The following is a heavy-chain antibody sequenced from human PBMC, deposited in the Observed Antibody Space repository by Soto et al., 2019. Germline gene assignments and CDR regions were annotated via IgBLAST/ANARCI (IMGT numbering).Heavy chain of an antibody. CDR3: AKFTPLGYCSGGSCYAAGFDY. V-gene: IGHV3-23*01. Sequence: EVQLLESGGGLVQPGGSLRLSCAASGFTFSSYAMSWVRQAPGKGLEWVSAISGSGGSTYYADSVKGRFTISRDNSKNTLYLQMNSLRGEDTAVYYCAKFTPLGYCSGGSCYAAGFDYWGQGTLVTVSS. D-gene: IGHD2-15*01. CDR1: GFTFSSYA. CDR2: ISGSGGST. J-gene: IGHJ4*02.